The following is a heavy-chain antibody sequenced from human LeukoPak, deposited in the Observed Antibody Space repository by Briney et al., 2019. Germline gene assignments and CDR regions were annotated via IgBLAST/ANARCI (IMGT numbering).Heavy chain of an antibody. CDR2: ILHDGNNK. V-gene: IGHV3-30*18. D-gene: IGHD2-8*01. Sequence: GGSLRLSCAASGFTFSYDDMHWVRQAPGKGLEWVAVILHDGNNKYCADSVKGRFTISRDNSKNTLYLQMNSLRAEDTAVYFCAKDKPYCINGVCYTDYFDYWGQGTLVTVSS. CDR3: AKDKPYCINGVCYTDYFDY. CDR1: GFTFSYDD. J-gene: IGHJ4*02.